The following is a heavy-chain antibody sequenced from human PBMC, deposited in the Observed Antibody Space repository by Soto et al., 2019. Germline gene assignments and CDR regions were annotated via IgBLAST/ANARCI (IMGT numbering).Heavy chain of an antibody. J-gene: IGHJ6*02. CDR2: IYHSGST. CDR1: GGSISSGGYS. D-gene: IGHD4-17*01. CDR3: ARGPYGDYVFYYYYYGMDV. Sequence: SDTLSRTCGVAGGSISSGGYSWSWIRQPPGKGLEWIGYIYHSGSTYYNPSLKSRVTISVDRSKNQFSLKLSSVTAADTAVYYCARGPYGDYVFYYYYYGMDVCRQ. V-gene: IGHV4-30-2*01.